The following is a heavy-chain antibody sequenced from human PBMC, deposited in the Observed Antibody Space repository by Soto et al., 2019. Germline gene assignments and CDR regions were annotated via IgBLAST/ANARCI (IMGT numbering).Heavy chain of an antibody. CDR2: ISGSGGST. V-gene: IGHV3-23*01. J-gene: IGHJ4*02. CDR3: AKDTPPVVAATTVFDY. D-gene: IGHD2-15*01. Sequence: EVQLLESGGGLVQPGGSLRLSCAASGFTFSSYAMSWVRQAPGKGLEWVSAISGSGGSTYSADSVKGRFTISRDNYKNTLYLQMNSLRAEDTAVHYCAKDTPPVVAATTVFDYWGQGTLVTASS. CDR1: GFTFSSYA.